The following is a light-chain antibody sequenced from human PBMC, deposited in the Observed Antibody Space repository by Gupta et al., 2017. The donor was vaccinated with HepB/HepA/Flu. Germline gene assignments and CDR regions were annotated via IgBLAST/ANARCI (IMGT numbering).Light chain of an antibody. V-gene: IGLV1-44*01. J-gene: IGLJ1*01. CDR1: TSNIGRYP. Sequence: SISCSGSTSNIGRYPVNWFQQLPGTAPKLLIYGHNQRPSGVPDRFSGSRSGTSASLAINGLQSEDDADYYCAAWDDGLTGYVFGPGTRVTVL. CDR3: AAWDDGLTGYV. CDR2: GHN.